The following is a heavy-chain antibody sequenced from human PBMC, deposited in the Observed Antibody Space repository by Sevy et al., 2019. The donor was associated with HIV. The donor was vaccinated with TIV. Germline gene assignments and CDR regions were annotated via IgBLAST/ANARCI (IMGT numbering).Heavy chain of an antibody. D-gene: IGHD6-13*01. CDR1: GGSFSGYY. CDR2: INHSGST. CDR3: ARVRLAAAGDPFAI. V-gene: IGHV4-34*01. Sequence: SETLSLTCAVYGGSFSGYYWSWIRQSPGKGLEWIGEINHSGSTNYNASLKSRVTISIDTSKNQFSLRLNSVTAADTAVYYCARVRLAAAGDPFAIWGQGTMVTVSS. J-gene: IGHJ3*02.